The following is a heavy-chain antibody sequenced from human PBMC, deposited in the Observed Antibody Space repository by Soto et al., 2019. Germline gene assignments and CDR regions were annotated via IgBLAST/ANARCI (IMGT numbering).Heavy chain of an antibody. D-gene: IGHD1-26*01. CDR1: GGTFSSYT. CDR3: ARVGQGELLDY. V-gene: IGHV1-69*08. CDR2: IIPVLPAT. Sequence: QVQLVQSGAEAKKPGSSVKVSCKASGGTFSSYTVSWVRQAPGQGLEWMGRIIPVLPATNYAQKFQGRLTITADRSTHTAYLELSSLTSEDTAVYYCARVGQGELLDYWGQGTLVTVSS. J-gene: IGHJ4*02.